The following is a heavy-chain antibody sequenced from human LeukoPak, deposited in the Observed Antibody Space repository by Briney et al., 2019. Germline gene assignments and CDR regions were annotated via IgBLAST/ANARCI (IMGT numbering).Heavy chain of an antibody. J-gene: IGHJ4*02. D-gene: IGHD4-17*01. Sequence: GGSLRLSCAASGFTFSSYSRNWVRQAPGKGLEWVSSISSSSSYIYYADSVKGRFIISRDNAKNSLYLQMNSLRAEDTAVYYCARNYYTVTTSGVDYWGQGTLVTVSS. CDR2: ISSSSSYI. V-gene: IGHV3-21*01. CDR1: GFTFSSYS. CDR3: ARNYYTVTTSGVDY.